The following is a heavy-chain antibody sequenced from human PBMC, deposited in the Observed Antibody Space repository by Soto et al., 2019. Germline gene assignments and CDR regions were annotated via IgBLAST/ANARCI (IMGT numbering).Heavy chain of an antibody. Sequence: PGGSLRLSCAASGFTFSSYSMQWVRQAPGKGLEWVSYITSSSRTIYYADCVKGRFTISRDNAKNSLYLRMNSLRAEDTAVYYCARVQYGEHVRAFAIWGQGTMVTVSS. CDR1: GFTFSSYS. J-gene: IGHJ3*02. D-gene: IGHD4-17*01. V-gene: IGHV3-48*04. CDR3: ARVQYGEHVRAFAI. CDR2: ITSSSRTI.